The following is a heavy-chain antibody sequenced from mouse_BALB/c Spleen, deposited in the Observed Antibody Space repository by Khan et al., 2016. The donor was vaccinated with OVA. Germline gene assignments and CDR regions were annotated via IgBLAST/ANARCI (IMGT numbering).Heavy chain of an antibody. Sequence: QIQLVQSGPELKKPGETVKISCKASGYTFTNYGMNWVKQAPGKGLKWMGWINPYTGEPTYADDFKGRFAFSLETSASTAYLQINNLKNEDMATYFCGRDGYGWYLDVWGEGTTVTVSA. CDR2: INPYTGEP. CDR1: GYTFTNYG. V-gene: IGHV9-1*02. J-gene: IGHJ1*01. CDR3: GRDGYGWYLDV. D-gene: IGHD2-2*01.